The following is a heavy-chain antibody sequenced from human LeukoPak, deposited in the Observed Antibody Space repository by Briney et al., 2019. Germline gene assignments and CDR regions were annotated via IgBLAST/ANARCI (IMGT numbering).Heavy chain of an antibody. V-gene: IGHV1-2*02. CDR2: INPNSGGT. Sequence: ASVKVSCKASGYTFTGYYMHWVRQAPGQGLEWMGWINPNSGGTNYAQKFQGRVTMTRDTSISTAYMELRSLRSDDTAVYYCARESKEGFNTYYYDSSGSDYWGQGTLVTVSS. D-gene: IGHD3-22*01. J-gene: IGHJ4*02. CDR3: ARESKEGFNTYYYDSSGSDY. CDR1: GYTFTGYY.